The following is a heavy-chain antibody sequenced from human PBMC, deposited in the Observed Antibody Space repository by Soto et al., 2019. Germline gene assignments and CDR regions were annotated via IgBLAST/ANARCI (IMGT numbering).Heavy chain of an antibody. V-gene: IGHV3-30*18. CDR2: ISYDGSNK. CDR3: AKGGPGDAFDI. CDR1: GFTFSSYG. Sequence: QVQLVESGGGVVQPGRSLRLSCAASGFTFSSYGMHWVRQAPGKGLEWVAVISYDGSNKYYADFVKGRFTISRDNSKNTLYLQMNSLRAEDTAVYYCAKGGPGDAFDIWGQGTMVTVSS. J-gene: IGHJ3*02. D-gene: IGHD3-10*01.